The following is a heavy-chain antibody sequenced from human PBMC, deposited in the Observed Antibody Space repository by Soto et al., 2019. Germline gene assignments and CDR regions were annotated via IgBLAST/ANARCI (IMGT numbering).Heavy chain of an antibody. D-gene: IGHD3-22*01. J-gene: IGHJ4*02. CDR3: AKDRLSSLIVVVISYFDY. Sequence: GGSLRLSCAASGFTFSSFAMSWVRQAPGKGLEWVSAISGSGGSTYYADSVKCRFTISRDNSKNTLYLQMNSLRAEDTAVYYCAKDRLSSLIVVVISYFDYWGQGTPVTVSS. V-gene: IGHV3-23*01. CDR2: ISGSGGST. CDR1: GFTFSSFA.